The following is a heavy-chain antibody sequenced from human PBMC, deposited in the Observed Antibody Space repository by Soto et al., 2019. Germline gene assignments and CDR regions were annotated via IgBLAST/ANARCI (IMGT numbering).Heavy chain of an antibody. D-gene: IGHD2-15*01. CDR1: GFNSIDYA. CDR3: GKDSTPGGLGY. CDR2: ICWNSNRS. V-gene: IGHV3-9*01. J-gene: IGHJ4*02. Sequence: SLRLSCAASGFNSIDYASHWVRQAPGKGLERVSGICWNSNRSDYAGSVNGRFTISRDNAANSLYLHMSSLREEDTAFYYCGKDSTPGGLGYWGQGALVTGSS.